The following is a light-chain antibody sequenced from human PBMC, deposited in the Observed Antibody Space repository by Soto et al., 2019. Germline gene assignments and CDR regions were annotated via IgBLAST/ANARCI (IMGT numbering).Light chain of an antibody. CDR3: QQYNSSWT. CDR1: QGISSW. J-gene: IGKJ1*01. V-gene: IGKV1-5*01. Sequence: DIQMTQSPSTLSASVGYRVTITCRASQGISSWLAWYQQKPGKAPKLLIYDVSSLQSGVPSRFSGSGSGTEFTLTISSLQPDDFATYYCQQYNSSWTFGQGTKVDIK. CDR2: DVS.